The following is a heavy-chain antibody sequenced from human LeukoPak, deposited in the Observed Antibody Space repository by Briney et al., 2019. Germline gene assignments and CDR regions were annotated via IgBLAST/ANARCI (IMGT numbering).Heavy chain of an antibody. J-gene: IGHJ4*02. Sequence: SETLSLTCTVSGGSISSSGYYWGWIRQPPGQGLEWIGSIFYSGSTYYNPSLKSRVTISVDTSKNQFSLRLSSVTAADTAVYYCARGIPIPGYTSGWYSNWGQGTLVTVPS. CDR1: GGSISSSGYY. D-gene: IGHD6-19*01. CDR3: ARGIPIPGYTSGWYSN. V-gene: IGHV4-39*01. CDR2: IFYSGST.